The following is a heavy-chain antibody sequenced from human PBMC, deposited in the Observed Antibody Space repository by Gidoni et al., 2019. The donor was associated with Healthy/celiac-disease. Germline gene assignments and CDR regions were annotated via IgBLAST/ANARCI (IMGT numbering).Heavy chain of an antibody. V-gene: IGHV1-2*06. Sequence: QVQLVQSGAEVKKPGASVKVSCKASGYTFTCYYMHWVRQAPGQGLEWMGRINPNSGGTNYAQKFQGRVTMTRDTSISTAYMELSRLRSDDTAVYYCARELSLGFLEWLGVGGMDVWGQGTTVTVSS. J-gene: IGHJ6*02. CDR1: GYTFTCYY. D-gene: IGHD3-3*01. CDR3: ARELSLGFLEWLGVGGMDV. CDR2: INPNSGGT.